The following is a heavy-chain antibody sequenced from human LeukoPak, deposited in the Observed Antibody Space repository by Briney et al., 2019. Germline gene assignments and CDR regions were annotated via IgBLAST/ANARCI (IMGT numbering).Heavy chain of an antibody. CDR1: GFSFSSYS. D-gene: IGHD7-27*01. V-gene: IGHV3-48*01. CDR2: ISSGSRTI. Sequence: GGSLRLSCAASGFSFSSYSMNWVRQAPGRGLEWISYISSGSRTIFYADSVRGRFTISRDNAKNSLYLLMDSLRADDTAVYYCARKSITGDRDFDYWGQGTLITVSS. J-gene: IGHJ4*02. CDR3: ARKSITGDRDFDY.